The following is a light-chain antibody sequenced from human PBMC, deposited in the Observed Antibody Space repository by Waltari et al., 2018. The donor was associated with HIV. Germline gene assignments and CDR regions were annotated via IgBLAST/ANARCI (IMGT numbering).Light chain of an antibody. V-gene: IGLV1-40*01. CDR2: TNT. Sequence: QSALTQPASVSGSPGQSITISCTGLRSTNFGTTYDVHWYQHLPGTGPRLIISTNTNRPSGVPDRFSASKSGTSASLTITGLQAEDEATYYCQSFDRLSALPIFGGGTMVTV. CDR1: RSTNFGTTYD. CDR3: QSFDRLSALPI. J-gene: IGLJ2*01.